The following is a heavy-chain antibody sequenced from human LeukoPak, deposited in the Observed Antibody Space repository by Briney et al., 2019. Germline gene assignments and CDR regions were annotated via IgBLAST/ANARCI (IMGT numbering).Heavy chain of an antibody. D-gene: IGHD3-22*01. CDR3: ARGYYDSSDFEYLQH. CDR1: GYSFTGNY. Sequence: ASVKVSCKASGYSFTGNYMHWVRQAPEQGLEWMGWINPNSGDTNFAQKFQGRVTMTRDTSISTVYMELSRLRSDDTAVFYCARGYYDSSDFEYLQHWGQGTLVTVSS. J-gene: IGHJ1*01. CDR2: INPNSGDT. V-gene: IGHV1-2*02.